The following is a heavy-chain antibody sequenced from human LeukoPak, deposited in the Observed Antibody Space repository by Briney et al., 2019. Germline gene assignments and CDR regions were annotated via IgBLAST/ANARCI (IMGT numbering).Heavy chain of an antibody. CDR2: IKSKTDGGTT. CDR1: GFTFSNAW. V-gene: IGHV3-15*01. D-gene: IGHD3-22*01. J-gene: IGHJ4*02. CDR3: AKDVPKYYYDSSGYYGADGY. Sequence: GGSLRLSCAASGFTFSNAWMSWVRQAPGKGLEWVGRIKSKTDGGTTDYAAPVKGRFTISRDDSKNTLYLQMNSLKTEDTAVYYCAKDVPKYYYDSSGYYGADGYWGQGTLVTVSS.